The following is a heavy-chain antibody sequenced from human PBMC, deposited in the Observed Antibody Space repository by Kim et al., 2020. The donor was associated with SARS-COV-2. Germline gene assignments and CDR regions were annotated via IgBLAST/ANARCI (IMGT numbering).Heavy chain of an antibody. Sequence: ASVKVSCKASGYTFTSYGISWVRQAPGQGLEWMGWISAYNGNTNYAQKLQGRVTMTTDTSTSTAYMELRSLRSDDTAVYYCASDSAAGLLWFGDYYYYGMDVWGQGTTVTVSS. CDR3: ASDSAAGLLWFGDYYYYGMDV. J-gene: IGHJ6*02. V-gene: IGHV1-18*01. CDR1: GYTFTSYG. CDR2: ISAYNGNT. D-gene: IGHD3-10*01.